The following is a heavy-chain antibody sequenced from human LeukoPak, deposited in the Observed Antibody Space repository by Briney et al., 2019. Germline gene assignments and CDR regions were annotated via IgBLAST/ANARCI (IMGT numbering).Heavy chain of an antibody. CDR2: INHSGST. D-gene: IGHD3-16*01. V-gene: IGHV4-34*01. J-gene: IGHJ5*02. Sequence: SETLSLTCAVYGGSFSGYYWSWIRQPPGKGLEWSGEINHSGSTNYNPSLKSRVTISVDPSKNQFSLKLSSLPAADTAVYYCARYVSGYANWFDPWGQGTLVTVSS. CDR1: GGSFSGYY. CDR3: ARYVSGYANWFDP.